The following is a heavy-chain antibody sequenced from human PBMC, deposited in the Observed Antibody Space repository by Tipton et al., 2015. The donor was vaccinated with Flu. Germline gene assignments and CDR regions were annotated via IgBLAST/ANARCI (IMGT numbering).Heavy chain of an antibody. D-gene: IGHD2-15*01. Sequence: GSLRLSCAASGFTFSSYSMNWVRQAPGKGLEWVSSISSSSSYIYYADSVKGRFTISRDNAKNSLYLQMNSLSAEDTAVYYCARDRGSPSSFDIWGQGTMLPVSS. CDR3: ARDRGSPSSFDI. CDR2: ISSSSSYI. CDR1: GFTFSSYS. J-gene: IGHJ3*02. V-gene: IGHV3-21*01.